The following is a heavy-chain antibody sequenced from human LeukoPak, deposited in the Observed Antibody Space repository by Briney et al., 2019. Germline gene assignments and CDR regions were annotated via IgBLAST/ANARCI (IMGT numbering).Heavy chain of an antibody. CDR1: GLTFTNYA. V-gene: IGHV3-23*01. CDR3: AKGMSGSNPYNWFDP. CDR2: IGGSGVNT. D-gene: IGHD1-26*01. Sequence: GGSLRLSGAVSGLTFTNYAMSWFGKAPGKGREGFSLIGGSGVNTFYADSVKGRFTISRDNSKNTLFLQMNSLRVEDTAVYYCAKGMSGSNPYNWFDPWGQGTLVTVSS. J-gene: IGHJ5*02.